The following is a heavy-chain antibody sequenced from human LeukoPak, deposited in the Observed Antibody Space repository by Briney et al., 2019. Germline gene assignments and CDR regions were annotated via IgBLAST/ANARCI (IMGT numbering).Heavy chain of an antibody. CDR2: VRGSGSDK. J-gene: IGHJ4*02. CDR1: GFTFSTYA. V-gene: IGHV3-23*01. Sequence: GGSLRLSCAVSGFTFSTYAMSWVRQAPGKGLEWVSAVRGSGSDKYYADSVKGRFTISRDNSKNTLYLQMNSLRAEDTAVYYCAGSYYNVFDYWGQGTLVTVSS. D-gene: IGHD3-10*01. CDR3: AGSYYNVFDY.